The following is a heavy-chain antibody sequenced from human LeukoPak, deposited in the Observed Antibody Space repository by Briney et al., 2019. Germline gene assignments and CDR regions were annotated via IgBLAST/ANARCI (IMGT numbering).Heavy chain of an antibody. J-gene: IGHJ4*02. Sequence: PGGSLRLSCAASGFTFSSYGMYWVRQAPGKGLEWVAFIRYDGSNKYYADSVKGRFTISRDNAKNSLYLQMNSLRAEDTAVYYCARDPGYGDFDYWGQGTLVTVSS. CDR2: IRYDGSNK. CDR3: ARDPGYGDFDY. D-gene: IGHD4-17*01. V-gene: IGHV3-30*02. CDR1: GFTFSSYG.